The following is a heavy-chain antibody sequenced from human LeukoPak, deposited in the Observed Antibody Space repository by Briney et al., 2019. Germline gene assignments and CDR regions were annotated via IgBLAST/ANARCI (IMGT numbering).Heavy chain of an antibody. V-gene: IGHV4-59*01. CDR3: ARGIFGVVPKTFDY. Sequence: SETLSLTCTVSGGSISSYYWSWSGKPPGKGLDWIGYIYYSGSTNYNPSLKSRVTISVDTSKNQFSLKLSSVTAADTAVYYCARGIFGVVPKTFDYWGQGTLVTVSS. D-gene: IGHD3-3*01. J-gene: IGHJ4*02. CDR1: GGSISSYY. CDR2: IYYSGST.